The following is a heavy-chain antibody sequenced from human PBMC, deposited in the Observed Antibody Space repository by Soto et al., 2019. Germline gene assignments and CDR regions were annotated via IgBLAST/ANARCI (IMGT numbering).Heavy chain of an antibody. CDR2: ISGSGGST. V-gene: IGHV3-23*01. Sequence: GSLILSCAASGFTFSSYSMIWVLQAPGNGLEWVSAISGSGGSTYYADSVKGRFTISRDNSKNTLYLQMKSLRAEDTAVYYCASSGLQHNWKRGRYFDYWGQGTMVTVSS. CDR3: ASSGLQHNWKRGRYFDY. CDR1: GFTFSSYS. J-gene: IGHJ4*02. D-gene: IGHD1-20*01.